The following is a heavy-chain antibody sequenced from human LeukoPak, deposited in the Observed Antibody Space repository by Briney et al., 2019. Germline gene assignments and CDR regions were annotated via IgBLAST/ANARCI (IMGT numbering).Heavy chain of an antibody. D-gene: IGHD2-15*01. J-gene: IGHJ4*02. V-gene: IGHV1-69*01. CDR2: IIPIFGTA. CDR1: GGTFSSYA. CDR3: ARENCSGGSCYFDTLAYFDY. Sequence: SVKVSCKASGGTFSSYAISWVRQAPGQGLEWMGGIIPIFGTANYAQKFQGRVTITAGESTSTAYMELSSLRSEDTAVYYCARENCSGGSCYFDTLAYFDYWGQGTLVTVSS.